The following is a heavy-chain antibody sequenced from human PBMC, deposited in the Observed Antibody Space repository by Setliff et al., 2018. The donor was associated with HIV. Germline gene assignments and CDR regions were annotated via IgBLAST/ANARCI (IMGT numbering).Heavy chain of an antibody. CDR2: MYYTGSS. D-gene: IGHD6-19*01. J-gene: IGHJ6*04. CDR3: TRGLGAQWLGSGDMDDHQYMDV. V-gene: IGHV4-59*05. CDR1: GGSVSNYY. Sequence: SETLSLTCTVSGGSVSNYYWTWIRQSAGKGLEWIGSMYYTGSSYYNPSLKSRVTISVDTSRNQFSLRLTSVTAADMAVYFCTRGLGAQWLGSGDMDDHQYMDVWAKGTTVTVSS.